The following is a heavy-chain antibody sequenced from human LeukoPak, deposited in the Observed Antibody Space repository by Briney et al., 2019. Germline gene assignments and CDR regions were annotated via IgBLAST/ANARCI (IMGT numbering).Heavy chain of an antibody. CDR3: ARTISFWSGYPYYYYMDV. CDR1: GYRFTGFW. CDR2: IYPGNSES. V-gene: IGHV5-51*01. Sequence: GESLQISCKGSGYRFTGFWIGWVRQMPGKGLEWIGIIYPGNSESRYSPSFQGQVTISADKSINTAYLQWSSLKASDTAMYYCARTISFWSGYPYYYYMDVWGKGTTVTVSS. D-gene: IGHD3-3*01. J-gene: IGHJ6*03.